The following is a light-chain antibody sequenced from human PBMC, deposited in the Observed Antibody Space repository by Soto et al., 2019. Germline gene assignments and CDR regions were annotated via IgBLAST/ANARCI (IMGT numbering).Light chain of an antibody. CDR2: EAS. CDR3: QQDNFYGT. Sequence: DIQMTQSPSTLSASVGDTVTITCRASQYIRVSLAWYQQKPGRAPNLLIYEASILESGVPSRFSGSGTGTECTVTISSLQPDDFATYYCQQDNFYGTFGQGTKVEIK. CDR1: QYIRVS. J-gene: IGKJ1*01. V-gene: IGKV1-5*01.